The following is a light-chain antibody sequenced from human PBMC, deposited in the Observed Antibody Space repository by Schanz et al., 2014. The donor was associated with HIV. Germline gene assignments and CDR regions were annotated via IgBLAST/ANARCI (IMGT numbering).Light chain of an antibody. J-gene: IGLJ2*01. V-gene: IGLV2-8*01. CDR3: AAWDDSLNGVV. CDR2: EVS. Sequence: QSALTQPPSASGSPGQSVTISCTGTSSDVGGYNYVSWYQQHPGKAPKLMIYEVSKRPSGVSGRFSGSKSGNTASLTISGLQSEDEADYYCAAWDDSLNGVVFGGGTKLTVL. CDR1: SSDVGGYNY.